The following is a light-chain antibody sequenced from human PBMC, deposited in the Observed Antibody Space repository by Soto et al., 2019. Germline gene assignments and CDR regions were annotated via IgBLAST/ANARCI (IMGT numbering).Light chain of an antibody. CDR3: QQYSHSPPLT. J-gene: IGKJ1*01. CDR2: GAS. V-gene: IGKV3-20*01. CDR1: QSVSSSY. Sequence: EIVLTQSPGTLSLSPGERATLSCRASQSVSSSYLAWYQQKPGQAPRLLIYGASSRATGIPDRFSGSGSGTDFTLTISRLEPEDFAVYYCQQYSHSPPLTFGQGTKVEIK.